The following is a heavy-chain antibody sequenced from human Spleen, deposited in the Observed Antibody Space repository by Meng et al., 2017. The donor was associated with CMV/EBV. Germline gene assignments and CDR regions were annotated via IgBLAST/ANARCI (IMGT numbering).Heavy chain of an antibody. CDR1: GFTFSSYS. V-gene: IGHV3-21*01. Sequence: GESLKISCAASGFTFSSYSMNWVRQATGKGLEWVSSISSSSSYIYYADSVKGRFTISRDNAKNSLYLQMNSLRAEDTAVYYCARGYCSGGSCFFDYWVQGTLVTVSS. CDR2: ISSSSSYI. CDR3: ARGYCSGGSCFFDY. J-gene: IGHJ4*02. D-gene: IGHD2-15*01.